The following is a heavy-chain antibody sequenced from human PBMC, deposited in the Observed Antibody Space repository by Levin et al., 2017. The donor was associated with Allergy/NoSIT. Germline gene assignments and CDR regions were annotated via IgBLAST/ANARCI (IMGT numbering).Heavy chain of an antibody. V-gene: IGHV3-23*01. Sequence: PGGSLRLSCAASGFPFSNYAMNWVRQAPGKGLEWVSAISAGAGSTYYADSVKGRFTISRDNSKNTVYLQMNSLRADDTAVYYCAKGESGTAYYDYWGQGTLVTVSS. D-gene: IGHD3/OR15-3a*01. CDR1: GFPFSNYA. CDR3: AKGESGTAYYDY. CDR2: ISAGAGST. J-gene: IGHJ4*02.